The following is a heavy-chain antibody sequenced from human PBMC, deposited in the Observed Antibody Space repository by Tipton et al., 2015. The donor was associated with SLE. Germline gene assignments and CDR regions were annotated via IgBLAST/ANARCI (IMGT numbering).Heavy chain of an antibody. Sequence: QSGAEVKKPGSSVKVSCKSSGGTFNSYSMNWVRQAPGQGLEWMGGLIPMFGTADSAPKFQGRLTITADESTRTAYMELSSLKSEDTAVYYCARRGDDSAFDVWGQGTMVTVSS. CDR3: ARRGDDSAFDV. CDR1: GGTFNSYS. V-gene: IGHV1-69*01. CDR2: LIPMFGTA. D-gene: IGHD3-16*01. J-gene: IGHJ3*01.